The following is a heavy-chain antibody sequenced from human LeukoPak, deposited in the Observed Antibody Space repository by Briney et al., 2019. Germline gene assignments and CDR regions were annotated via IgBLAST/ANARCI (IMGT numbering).Heavy chain of an antibody. V-gene: IGHV4-4*07. Sequence: SETLSLTCTVSGGSTNNYYWSWIRQPAGKGLEWIGRIYSSGSTNYNPSLKRRVTVSLDTSKNQFSLRLSSVTAADTAIYYCVRECQGANCFLLFHIWGQGTMVTVSS. CDR1: GGSTNNYY. D-gene: IGHD2/OR15-2a*01. J-gene: IGHJ3*02. CDR2: IYSSGST. CDR3: VRECQGANCFLLFHI.